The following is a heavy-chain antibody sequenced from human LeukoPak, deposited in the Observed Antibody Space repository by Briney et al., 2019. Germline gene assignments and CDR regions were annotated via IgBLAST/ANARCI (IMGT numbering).Heavy chain of an antibody. CDR1: GGSISSYY. Sequence: SETLSLTCTVSGGSISSYYWSWIRQPPGKGLEWIGYIYYSGSTYYNPSLKSRVTISVDTSKNQFSLKLSSVTAADTAVYYCARDRRRGSGSYLFDYWGQGTLVTVSS. D-gene: IGHD3-10*01. CDR2: IYYSGST. J-gene: IGHJ4*02. V-gene: IGHV4-59*12. CDR3: ARDRRRGSGSYLFDY.